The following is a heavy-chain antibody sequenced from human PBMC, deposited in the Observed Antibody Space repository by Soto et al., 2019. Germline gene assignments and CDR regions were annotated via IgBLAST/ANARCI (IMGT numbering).Heavy chain of an antibody. CDR3: ARSGATVTKGVDF. Sequence: ASVKVSCKASGYTFTSYYMHWVRQAPGQGLEWMGRIYPSGGNTDYAQKFQGRVTMTRDTSTSTAYMELGSLRSEDTAVYYCARSGATVTKGVDFWGQGTLVTVSS. CDR1: GYTFTSYY. J-gene: IGHJ4*02. CDR2: IYPSGGNT. V-gene: IGHV1-46*01. D-gene: IGHD4-17*01.